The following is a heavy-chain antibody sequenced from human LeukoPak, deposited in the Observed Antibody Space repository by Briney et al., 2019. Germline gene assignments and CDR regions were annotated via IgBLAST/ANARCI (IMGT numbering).Heavy chain of an antibody. V-gene: IGHV3-23*01. CDR2: LSRSGPET. CDR3: ARDQADGMDV. Sequence: GGSLRLSCAASGFTFCSSAMSWVRQAPGKGPEWGSTLSRSGPETYYADSVKRRFTIFRDNAKNPLYLQMNSLRAEDTAVYYCARDQADGMDVWGQGTTVTVSS. CDR1: GFTFCSSA. J-gene: IGHJ6*02.